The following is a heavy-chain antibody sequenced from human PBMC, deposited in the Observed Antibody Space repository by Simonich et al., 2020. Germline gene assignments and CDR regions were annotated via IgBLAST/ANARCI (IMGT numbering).Heavy chain of an antibody. Sequence: QVQLVESGGGVVQPGRSLRLSCAASGFTFSSYAMHWVRQAPGKGRDGVAFISYDGSNKYYADSGKGRFTISRDKSKNTLYLQMNSLRAEDTAVYYCAREDLTGDAFDIWGQGTMVTVSS. CDR1: GFTFSSYA. D-gene: IGHD7-27*01. J-gene: IGHJ3*02. CDR2: ISYDGSNK. V-gene: IGHV3-30*07. CDR3: AREDLTGDAFDI.